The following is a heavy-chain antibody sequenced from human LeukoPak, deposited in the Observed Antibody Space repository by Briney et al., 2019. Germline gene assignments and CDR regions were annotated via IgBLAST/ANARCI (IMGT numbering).Heavy chain of an antibody. D-gene: IGHD7-27*01. J-gene: IGHJ4*02. CDR1: GYTLTDYY. CDR2: INPNSGGT. V-gene: IGHV1-2*02. CDR3: ARTAGGTGDLDY. Sequence: ASVKVSCKASGYTLTDYYIHWVRQAPGQGLEWMGWINPNSGGTNYAQNFQGRVTMTRDMSISTAYMELSRLRSDDTAVYYCARTAGGTGDLDYWGQGTLVTVSS.